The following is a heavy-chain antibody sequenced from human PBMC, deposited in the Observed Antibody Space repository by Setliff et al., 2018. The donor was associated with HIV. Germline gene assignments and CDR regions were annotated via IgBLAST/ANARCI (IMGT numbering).Heavy chain of an antibody. CDR3: ARGRVDTTMVPPPY. Sequence: PGGSLRLSCVISGFTFSSVWMSWVRQAPGKGLEWVANIKQDGSEKYYVDSVKGRFTISRDNAKNSLYLQMNSLRAEDTAVYYCARGRVDTTMVPPPYWGQGTLVTVSS. CDR2: IKQDGSEK. CDR1: GFTFSSVW. V-gene: IGHV3-7*01. J-gene: IGHJ4*02. D-gene: IGHD5-18*01.